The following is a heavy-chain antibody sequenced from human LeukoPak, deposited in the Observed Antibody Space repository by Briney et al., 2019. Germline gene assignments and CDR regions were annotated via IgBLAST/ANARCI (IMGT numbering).Heavy chain of an antibody. CDR1: GFSFSNYN. J-gene: IGHJ4*02. V-gene: IGHV3-21*01. Sequence: PGGSLRLSCAASGFSFSNYNMHWVRQTPRKGLEWVSSISHSVTYMYYADSVKGRFTISRDNAKNSLFLQMNSLKVEDTGVYYCARVSARSYVSGILRGHYVDSWGQGTLVSVSS. D-gene: IGHD1-26*01. CDR3: ARVSARSYVSGILRGHYVDS. CDR2: ISHSVTYM.